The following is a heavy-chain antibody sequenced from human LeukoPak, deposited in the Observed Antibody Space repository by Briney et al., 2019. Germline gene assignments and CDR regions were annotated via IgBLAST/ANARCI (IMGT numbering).Heavy chain of an antibody. CDR3: AAADGIL. J-gene: IGHJ4*02. CDR1: GFTFNYAW. Sequence: GGSLRLSCAASGFTFNYAWMSWARQVPGKGLEWVGRIKSKTDGGTTDYTAPVRGRFSISRDDSKSTLYLQMNSLKTEDTAVYYCAAADGILWGQGTLVTVSS. CDR2: IKSKTDGGTT. D-gene: IGHD1-14*01. V-gene: IGHV3-15*01.